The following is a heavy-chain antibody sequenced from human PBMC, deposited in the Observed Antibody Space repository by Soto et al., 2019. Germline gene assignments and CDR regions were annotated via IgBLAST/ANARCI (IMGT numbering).Heavy chain of an antibody. Sequence: LVNGACKASGDSISVYTITWVRQATGQGLEWMGGITPMFGTPNYAQKFQGRVTITADESTSTAYMELSSLRSEDTAMYYCARDGTLYDSSAYYYPFWGQGTLVTVSS. CDR2: ITPMFGTP. CDR3: ARDGTLYDSSAYYYPF. J-gene: IGHJ4*02. CDR1: GDSISVYT. D-gene: IGHD3-22*01. V-gene: IGHV1-69*01.